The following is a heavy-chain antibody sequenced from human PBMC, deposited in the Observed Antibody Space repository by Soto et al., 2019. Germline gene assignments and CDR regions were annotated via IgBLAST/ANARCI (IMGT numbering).Heavy chain of an antibody. V-gene: IGHV4-59*08. D-gene: IGHD4-17*01. CDR2: IYYSGST. CDR1: GGSISSYD. J-gene: IGHJ4*02. Sequence: PSETLSLTCTVSGGSISSYDWSWIRQPPGKGLEWIGYIYYSGSTNYNPSLKSRVTISVDTSKNQFSLKLSSVTAAATAVYYCARHYNGDYPFYFDYWGQGTLVTVSS. CDR3: ARHYNGDYPFYFDY.